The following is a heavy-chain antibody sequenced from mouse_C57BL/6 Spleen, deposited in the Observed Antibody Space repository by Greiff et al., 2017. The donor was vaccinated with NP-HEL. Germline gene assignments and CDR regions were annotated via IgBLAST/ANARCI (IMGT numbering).Heavy chain of an antibody. Sequence: VQLQQSGPELVKPGASVKISCKASGYAFSSSWMNWVKQRPGKGLEWIGRIYPGDGDTNYNGKFKGKATLTADKSSSTAYMQLSSLTSEDSAVYFCARRGFYGRTRGYFDVWGTGTTVTVSS. CDR3: ARRGFYGRTRGYFDV. V-gene: IGHV1-82*01. CDR1: GYAFSSSW. D-gene: IGHD1-1*01. J-gene: IGHJ1*03. CDR2: IYPGDGDT.